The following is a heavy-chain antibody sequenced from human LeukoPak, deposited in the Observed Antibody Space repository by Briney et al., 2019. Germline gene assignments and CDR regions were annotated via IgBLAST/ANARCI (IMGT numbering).Heavy chain of an antibody. Sequence: ASVKVSCKASGYTFTSYDINWVRQATGQGLEWMGWMNPNSGNTGYAQKFQGRVTITRNTSISTAYMELSSLRSEDTAVYYCARAPSITIFRVVSNYYYYYIDVWGKGTTVTVSS. D-gene: IGHD3-3*01. V-gene: IGHV1-8*03. J-gene: IGHJ6*03. CDR2: MNPNSGNT. CDR1: GYTFTSYD. CDR3: ARAPSITIFRVVSNYYYYYIDV.